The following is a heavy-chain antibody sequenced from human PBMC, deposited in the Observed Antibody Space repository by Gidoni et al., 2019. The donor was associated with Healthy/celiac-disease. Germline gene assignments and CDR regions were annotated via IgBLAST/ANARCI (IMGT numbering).Heavy chain of an antibody. CDR3: ARDQSHDYGDPTPYYYYYGMDV. J-gene: IGHJ6*02. CDR2: ISSSSSTI. D-gene: IGHD4-17*01. Sequence: EVQLVESGGGLVQPGGSLRLSCAASGFTFSSYRMHWVRQAPGKGLEWVSYISSSSSTIYYADSVKGRFTISRDNAKNSLYLQMNSLRAEDTAVYYCARDQSHDYGDPTPYYYYYGMDVWGQGTTVTVSS. V-gene: IGHV3-48*01. CDR1: GFTFSSYR.